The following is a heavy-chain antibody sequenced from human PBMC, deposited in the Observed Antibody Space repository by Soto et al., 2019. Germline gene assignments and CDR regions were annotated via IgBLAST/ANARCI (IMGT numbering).Heavy chain of an antibody. CDR2: IYYSGGT. CDR3: ARYNWGAMGAFDI. J-gene: IGHJ3*02. CDR1: GGSISSYY. V-gene: IGHV4-59*01. D-gene: IGHD1-1*01. Sequence: QVQLQESGPGLVKPSETLSLTCTVSGGSISSYYWSWIRQPPGKGLEWIGYIYYSGGTNYNPSLRSRVTISVDTSKNQFSLKLSSVTAADTAVYYCARYNWGAMGAFDIWGQGTMVTVSS.